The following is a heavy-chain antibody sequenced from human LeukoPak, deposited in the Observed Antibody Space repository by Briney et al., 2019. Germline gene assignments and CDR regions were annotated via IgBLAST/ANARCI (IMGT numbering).Heavy chain of an antibody. V-gene: IGHV4-59*08. D-gene: IGHD3-16*02. J-gene: IGHJ4*02. CDR2: VYYSGST. CDR1: GGSISSYY. CDR3: ARQGDYRYPFDS. Sequence: SETLSLTCSVSGGSISSYYWSWIRQPPGKGLEWIGYVYYSGSTNYNPSLKGRVTISVDTSKNQFSLKLTSVTAADTAVYYCARQGDYRYPFDSWGQGTLVTVSS.